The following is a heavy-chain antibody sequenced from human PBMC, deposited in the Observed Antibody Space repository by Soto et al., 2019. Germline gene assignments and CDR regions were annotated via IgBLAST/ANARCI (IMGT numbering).Heavy chain of an antibody. Sequence: SETLSRTCAVSGLTFRCYFWSWIRQSPDKGLEWIGEINDSGSTYYNPSFKSRLTISVDTSKSQISLALTSVTAADSAVYYCQGGDFWGQGTRVTVSS. CDR3: QGGDF. D-gene: IGHD3-16*01. J-gene: IGHJ4*02. CDR2: INDSGST. CDR1: GLTFRCYF. V-gene: IGHV4-34*08.